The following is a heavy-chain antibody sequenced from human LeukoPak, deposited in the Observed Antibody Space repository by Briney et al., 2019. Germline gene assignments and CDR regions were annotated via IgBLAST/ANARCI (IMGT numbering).Heavy chain of an antibody. V-gene: IGHV4-30-4*01. D-gene: IGHD2-15*01. J-gene: IGHJ3*02. CDR3: ARESKVVVVAAAAVSYAFDI. CDR2: IYYSGST. Sequence: SETLSLTCTVSGGSISSGDDYWSWIRQPAGKGLEWFGYIYYSGSTYYNPSLKRRVTISVDTSKNQFSLKLSSVTAADTAVYYCARESKVVVVAAAAVSYAFDIWGQGTMVTVSS. CDR1: GGSISSGDDY.